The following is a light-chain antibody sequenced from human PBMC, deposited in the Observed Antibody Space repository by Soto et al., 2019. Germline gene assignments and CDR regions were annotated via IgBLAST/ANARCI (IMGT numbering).Light chain of an antibody. J-gene: IGKJ5*01. CDR2: SAS. V-gene: IGKV1-39*01. CDR1: QNIGRY. CDR3: QQSSSAPT. Sequence: DIQMTQSPSSLSASVGDRVTITCRASQNIGRYLNWYQHKPGKAPKVLIYSASTLQSEVLSWFNGTGSEKDLTLTITSLQHEDSAVYFCQQSSSAPTFGQGTRLEIK.